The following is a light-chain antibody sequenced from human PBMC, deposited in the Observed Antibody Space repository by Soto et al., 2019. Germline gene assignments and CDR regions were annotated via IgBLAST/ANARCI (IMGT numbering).Light chain of an antibody. V-gene: IGKV3-11*01. CDR1: QSVSTY. CDR2: GAS. Sequence: EVVLTQSPATLSLSPGERATLSCRASQSVSTYLAWYQQKPGQAPRLLIYGASNRATGIPARFSGSGSGTDFILTISSLEPEDFAVYYCLQRSNWPGLTFGGGTKVELK. CDR3: LQRSNWPGLT. J-gene: IGKJ4*01.